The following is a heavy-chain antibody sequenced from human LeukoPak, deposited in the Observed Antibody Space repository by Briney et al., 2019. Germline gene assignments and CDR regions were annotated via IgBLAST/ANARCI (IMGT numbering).Heavy chain of an antibody. D-gene: IGHD1-26*01. CDR3: VKDIDSWSCYLCFDY. V-gene: IGHV3-43*01. J-gene: IGHJ4*02. Sequence: PGGSLRLSCAAFGFTFDDYTMHWVRQVPGQGPEWVSLITWDGTAASYVDSVRGRFTISRDNSKDSVYLQMNSLRPEDTAFYYCVKDIDSWSCYLCFDYWGQGSLGTVSS. CDR2: ITWDGTAA. CDR1: GFTFDDYT.